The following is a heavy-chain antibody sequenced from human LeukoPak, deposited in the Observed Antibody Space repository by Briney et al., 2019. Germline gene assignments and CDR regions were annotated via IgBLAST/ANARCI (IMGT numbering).Heavy chain of an antibody. Sequence: SETLSLTCTVSGGSISSYYWSWIRQPPGKGLEWIGYIYYSGSTYYNSSLKSRVTISVDTSKNQFSLKLSSVTAADTAVYYCASYSIVVVVAAIANWGRGTLVTVSS. CDR1: GGSISSYY. D-gene: IGHD2-15*01. CDR3: ASYSIVVVVAAIAN. J-gene: IGHJ4*02. V-gene: IGHV4-59*04. CDR2: IYYSGST.